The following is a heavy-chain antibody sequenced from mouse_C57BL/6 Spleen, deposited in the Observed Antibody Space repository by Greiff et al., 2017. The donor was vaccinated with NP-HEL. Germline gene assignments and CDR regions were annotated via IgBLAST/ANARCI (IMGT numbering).Heavy chain of an antibody. V-gene: IGHV1-76*01. Sequence: VQLQQSGAELVRPGASVKLSCKASGYTFTDYYINWVKQRPGQGLEWIARIYPGSGNTYYNEKFKGKATLTAEKSSSTAYMQLSSLTSEDSAVYFCARGDGPYYYAMDYWGQGTSVTVSS. D-gene: IGHD1-1*01. CDR2: IYPGSGNT. CDR3: ARGDGPYYYAMDY. J-gene: IGHJ4*01. CDR1: GYTFTDYY.